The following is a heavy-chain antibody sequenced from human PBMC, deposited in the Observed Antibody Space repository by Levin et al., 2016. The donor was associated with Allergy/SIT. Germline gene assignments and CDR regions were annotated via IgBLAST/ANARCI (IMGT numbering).Heavy chain of an antibody. Sequence: ASVKVSCKASGYTFTSYAMHWVRQAPGQRLEWMGWINAGNGNTKYSQKFQGRVTITRDTSASTAYMELSSLRSEDTAVYYCARGYCSGGSCYSVDWFDPWGQGTLVTVSS. D-gene: IGHD2-15*01. V-gene: IGHV1-3*01. CDR1: GYTFTSYA. CDR3: ARGYCSGGSCYSVDWFDP. CDR2: INAGNGNT. J-gene: IGHJ5*02.